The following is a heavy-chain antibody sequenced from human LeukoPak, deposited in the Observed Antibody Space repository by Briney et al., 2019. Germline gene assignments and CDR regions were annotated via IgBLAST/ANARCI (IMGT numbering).Heavy chain of an antibody. D-gene: IGHD2-15*01. V-gene: IGHV3-15*01. CDR3: ARVSIVVRSRIFDY. CDR2: IKSKNRGGTA. CDR1: GFTVSDAW. Sequence: GESLRLSCEVSGFTVSDAWMSWVRQVPGKGLEWLGHIKSKNRGGTANYAAPVKGRVTISRDDSKNTVDLQMNSLETEDTAVYYCARVSIVVRSRIFDYWGQGTLVTVSS. J-gene: IGHJ4*02.